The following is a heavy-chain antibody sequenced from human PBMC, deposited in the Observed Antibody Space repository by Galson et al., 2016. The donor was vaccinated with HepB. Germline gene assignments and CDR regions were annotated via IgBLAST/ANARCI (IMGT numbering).Heavy chain of an antibody. CDR3: ARKPSDTCGYGFDY. CDR2: ISDHGFGT. CDR1: GSTFSDYA. D-gene: IGHD3-22*01. Sequence: SLRLSCAASGSTFSDYAMNWVRQAPAKGLEWVSSISDHGFGTYYADSVKGRFTISRDNSKNTLFLQMNSLRAEDTAVYYCARKPSDTCGYGFDYWGQGTLVTVSS. J-gene: IGHJ4*02. V-gene: IGHV3-23*01.